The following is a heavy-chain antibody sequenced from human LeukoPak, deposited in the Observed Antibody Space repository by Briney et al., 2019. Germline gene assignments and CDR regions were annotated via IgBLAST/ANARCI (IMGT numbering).Heavy chain of an antibody. Sequence: AGGSLSLSCAAPGFTFSSYSWNWFRQAPGKGLEWVSPISSSSSYIYYAESVKGRFTISRDNAKNSLYLQMNSLRAEDTAVYYCARELKYYDSSGYYPGPFDYWGQGTLVTVSS. CDR1: GFTFSSYS. J-gene: IGHJ4*02. D-gene: IGHD3-22*01. CDR2: ISSSSSYI. V-gene: IGHV3-21*01. CDR3: ARELKYYDSSGYYPGPFDY.